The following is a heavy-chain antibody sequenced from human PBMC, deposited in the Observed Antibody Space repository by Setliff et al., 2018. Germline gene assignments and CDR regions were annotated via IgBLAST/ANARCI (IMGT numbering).Heavy chain of an antibody. J-gene: IGHJ6*03. Sequence: SETLSLTCTVSGGSISSYYWSWIRQPAGKGLEWIGHIYIGGSANYNPSLKSRVTMSIDTSKNQFSLKLNSVTAADTAVYYCAREQWLDPPGYYYMDVRAKGTTVTVSS. CDR1: GGSISSYY. CDR2: IYIGGSA. CDR3: AREQWLDPPGYYYMDV. V-gene: IGHV4-4*07. D-gene: IGHD6-19*01.